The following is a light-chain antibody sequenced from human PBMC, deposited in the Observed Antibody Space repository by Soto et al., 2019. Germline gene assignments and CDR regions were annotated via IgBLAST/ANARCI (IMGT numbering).Light chain of an antibody. CDR1: QSVSGSS. V-gene: IGKV3-20*01. CDR2: GAS. J-gene: IGKJ1*01. CDR3: HQYGSSPPRT. Sequence: TVWTQYPWNMSLSRGEGATRVCRTIQSVSGSSLSWYQQRSGEAPRLLLYGASTRATGIPDRFSGSGSGTDFTLTISRLEPEDFAVYYCHQYGSSPPRTFGQGTKVDIK.